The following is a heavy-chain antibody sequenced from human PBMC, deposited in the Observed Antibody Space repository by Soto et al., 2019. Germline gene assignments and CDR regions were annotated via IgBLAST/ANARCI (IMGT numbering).Heavy chain of an antibody. D-gene: IGHD2-21*02. J-gene: IGHJ6*02. Sequence: ASVKVSCKASGYTFSSFDINWVRQASGQGLEWMGGMNPKSGQTGYAPRFQGRASMTGNTSISTAYMELSGLRSEDTAVYYCAAVGRDDCNLAWRGRYGMDVWGQGTTVTVSS. V-gene: IGHV1-8*01. CDR1: GYTFSSFD. CDR3: AAVGRDDCNLAWRGRYGMDV. CDR2: MNPKSGQT.